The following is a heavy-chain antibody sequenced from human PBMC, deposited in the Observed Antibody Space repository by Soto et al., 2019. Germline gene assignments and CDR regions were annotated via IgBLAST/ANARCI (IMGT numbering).Heavy chain of an antibody. J-gene: IGHJ4*02. CDR2: ISPNGQGI. V-gene: IGHV3-23*01. Sequence: EVQLLESGGGLVQPGGSLRLTCAAPGFTFNNYGMSWALQAPGTGLEWVSAISPNGQGIYYADSVKGRFIISKDNSKNTVFLHMDSLTADDTAVYYCAKDRGYPRDYFHYWGQGTLVTVSS. CDR3: AKDRGYPRDYFHY. D-gene: IGHD6-13*01. CDR1: GFTFNNYG.